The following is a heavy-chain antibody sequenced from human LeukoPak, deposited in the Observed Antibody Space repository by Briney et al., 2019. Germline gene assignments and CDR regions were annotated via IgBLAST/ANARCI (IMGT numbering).Heavy chain of an antibody. J-gene: IGHJ4*02. Sequence: PSETLSLTCAVYGGSFSGYYWSWIRQPPGKGLEWIGEINHSGSTNYNPSLKSRVTISVDTSRNQFSLKLSSVTAADTAVYYCARGRDRDYSYYFDYWGQGTLVTVSS. CDR2: INHSGST. CDR3: ARGRDRDYSYYFDY. V-gene: IGHV4-34*01. D-gene: IGHD4-17*01. CDR1: GGSFSGYY.